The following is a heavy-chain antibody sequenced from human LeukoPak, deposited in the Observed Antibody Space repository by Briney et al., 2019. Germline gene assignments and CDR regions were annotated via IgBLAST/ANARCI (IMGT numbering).Heavy chain of an antibody. D-gene: IGHD1-1*01. J-gene: IGHJ3*02. CDR2: INPSGGST. CDR3: ARGLMNDDAFDI. V-gene: IGHV1-46*01. Sequence: ASVKVSCKASGYTFTSYYMHWVRQAPGQGLEWMGIINPSGGSTSYAQKFQGRVTMTRNTSISTAYMELSSLRSEDTAVYYCARGLMNDDAFDIWGQGTMVTVSS. CDR1: GYTFTSYY.